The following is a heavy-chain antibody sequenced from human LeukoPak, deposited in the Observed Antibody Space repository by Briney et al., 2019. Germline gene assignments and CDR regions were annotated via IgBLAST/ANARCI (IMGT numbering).Heavy chain of an antibody. J-gene: IGHJ3*02. V-gene: IGHV3-23*01. CDR3: VRKNRDFNAAFDI. Sequence: PGGSLRLSCAASGFTFNNYGMTWVRQAPGKGLEWVSISYSDSNTNYADSVKGRFTISRDTSQNTLSLQMNSLRVEDTAVYYCVRKNRDFNAAFDIWGQGTVVTVSS. CDR2: SYSDSNT. CDR1: GFTFNNYG. D-gene: IGHD1-14*01.